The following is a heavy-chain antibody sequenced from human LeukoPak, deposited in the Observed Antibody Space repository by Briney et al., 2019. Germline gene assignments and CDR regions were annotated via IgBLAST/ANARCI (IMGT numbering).Heavy chain of an antibody. Sequence: GGSLRLSCAASGFTFSSFWMHWVRQAPGKGLVWVSRINSDGSSTTYADSVKGRFTISRDNAKNSLYLQMNSLRAEDTAVYYCARTSPYGDFKCWGQGTLVTVSS. J-gene: IGHJ4*02. CDR3: ARTSPYGDFKC. CDR2: INSDGSST. CDR1: GFTFSSFW. D-gene: IGHD4-17*01. V-gene: IGHV3-74*01.